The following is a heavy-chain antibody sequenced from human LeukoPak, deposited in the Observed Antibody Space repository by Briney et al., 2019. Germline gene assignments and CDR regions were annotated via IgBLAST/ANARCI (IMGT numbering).Heavy chain of an antibody. J-gene: IGHJ4*02. CDR1: GYRFTNYW. CDR3: ARQYSGYDYYFDY. V-gene: IGHV5-10-1*01. CDR2: IDPSDSYT. Sequence: GESLKISCKGSGYRFTNYWISWVRQMPGKRLEWMGRIDPSDSYTTYNPSFQGHIAISADKSSSTAYLYWSSLKASDTAIYYCARQYSGYDYYFDYWGQGILVTVSS. D-gene: IGHD5-12*01.